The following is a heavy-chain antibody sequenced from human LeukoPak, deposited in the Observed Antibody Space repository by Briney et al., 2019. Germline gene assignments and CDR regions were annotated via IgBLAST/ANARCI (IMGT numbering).Heavy chain of an antibody. Sequence: GGSLRLSCAASGFTVSNNYMNWVRQAPGKGLEWVSIIYSGGRTHYADSVRGRFSISRDKSKYTLYLQMNSLRAEDTAVYFCARGNTAMSNWGRGPLVRVFS. CDR1: GFTVSNNY. D-gene: IGHD5-18*01. V-gene: IGHV3-66*01. J-gene: IGHJ4*02. CDR3: ARGNTAMSN. CDR2: IYSGGRT.